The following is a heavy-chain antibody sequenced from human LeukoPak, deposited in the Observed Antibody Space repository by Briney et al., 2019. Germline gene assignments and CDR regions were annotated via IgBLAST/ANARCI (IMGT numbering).Heavy chain of an antibody. Sequence: GGSLRLSCAASGFNFNVSWMSWVRQAPGKGLEWIGRIKSKGGGGTADYAAPMKGRFVISRDDSKTTLYLQMNSLKADDSAVYYCASVGEHGYSDDSGHYYDFDHWGQGTLVTVSS. CDR1: GFNFNVSW. D-gene: IGHD3-22*01. CDR2: IKSKGGGGTA. J-gene: IGHJ4*02. CDR3: ASVGEHGYSDDSGHYYDFDH. V-gene: IGHV3-15*01.